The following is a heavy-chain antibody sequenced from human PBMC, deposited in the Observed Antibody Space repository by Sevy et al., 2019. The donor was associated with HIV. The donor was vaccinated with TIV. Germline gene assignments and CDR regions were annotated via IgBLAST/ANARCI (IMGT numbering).Heavy chain of an antibody. CDR2: IFSDGTTK. J-gene: IGHJ4*02. Sequence: GGSLRLSCAASGFTFSSYGMHWVRQAPGKGLEWVAAIFSDGTTKYYGDSVKGRFTMSRDNSKNALFLQMHSLRVDDTALYYCARESGSDWYLDSWGQGTLVTVSS. CDR1: GFTFSSYG. V-gene: IGHV3-30*12. D-gene: IGHD2-21*02. CDR3: ARESGSDWYLDS.